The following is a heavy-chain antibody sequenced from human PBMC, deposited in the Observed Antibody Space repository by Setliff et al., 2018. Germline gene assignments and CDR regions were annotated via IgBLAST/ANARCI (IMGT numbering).Heavy chain of an antibody. J-gene: IGHJ6*03. V-gene: IGHV3-23*01. CDR1: GFTFSSYA. CDR3: AKSGSSSSWSLYYYYYMDV. D-gene: IGHD6-13*01. CDR2: ISGSGGST. Sequence: PGGSLRLSCAASGFTFSSYAMSWVRQAPGKGLEWVSAISGSGGSTYYADSVKGRFTISRDNSKNTLYLQMNSLRAEDTAVYYCAKSGSSSSWSLYYYYYMDVWGKGTTVTV.